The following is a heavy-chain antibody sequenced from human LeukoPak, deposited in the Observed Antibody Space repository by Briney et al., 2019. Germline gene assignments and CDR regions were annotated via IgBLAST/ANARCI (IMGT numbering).Heavy chain of an antibody. V-gene: IGHV3-23*01. CDR1: GFTFSSYG. J-gene: IGHJ4*02. CDR2: ISGSGGST. CDR3: AKISAVAGRFDY. Sequence: GGSLRLSCAASGFTFSSYGMSWVRQAPGKGLEWVSAISGSGGSTYYADSVKGRFTISRDNSKNTLYLQMNSLRAEDTAVYYCAKISAVAGRFDYWGQGTLVTVSS. D-gene: IGHD6-19*01.